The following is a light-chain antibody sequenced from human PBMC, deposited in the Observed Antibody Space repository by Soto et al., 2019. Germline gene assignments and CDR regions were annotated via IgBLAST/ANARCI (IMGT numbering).Light chain of an antibody. CDR3: QQYNSYPWT. V-gene: IGKV1-33*01. CDR2: DAF. Sequence: DIQMTQSPSSLSASVGDRVTITCQASQDISNYLNWYQQKXGKAPKLLIYDAFNLETGVPSRFSGSGSGTEFTLAISSLQPDDFATYYCQQYNSYPWTFGQGTKVDIK. CDR1: QDISNY. J-gene: IGKJ1*01.